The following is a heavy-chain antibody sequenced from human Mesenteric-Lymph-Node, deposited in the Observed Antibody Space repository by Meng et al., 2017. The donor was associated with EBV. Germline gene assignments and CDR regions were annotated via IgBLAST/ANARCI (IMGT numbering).Heavy chain of an antibody. CDR1: GGSSSNSYW. CDR2: IYHSGST. J-gene: IGHJ4*02. CDR3: ARVGQWLPIDY. V-gene: IGHV4-4*02. Sequence: ESGPGLVTPSGCLSLTFAGSGGSSSNSYWWRWVRQPPGKGLDGIGEIYHSGSTNYNPPLKSRVTISGDKSKNQFPLNLSSVTAADTAVYYCARVGQWLPIDYWGQGTLVTVSS. D-gene: IGHD6-19*01.